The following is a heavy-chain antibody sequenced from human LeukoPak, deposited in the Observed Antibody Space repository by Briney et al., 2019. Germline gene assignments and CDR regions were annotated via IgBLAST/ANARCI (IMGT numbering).Heavy chain of an antibody. CDR3: AREKIVGVNNWFDP. CDR2: INPNSGGT. CDR1: GSTXTGYY. Sequence: GASVKVSCKASGSTXTGYYMHWVRQSPGQGLEWMGWINPNSGGTNYAQQFQGRVTMTRDTSISTAYMELSRLRSDDTAVYYCAREKIVGVNNWFDPWGQGTLVTVSS. D-gene: IGHD1-26*01. J-gene: IGHJ5*02. V-gene: IGHV1-2*02.